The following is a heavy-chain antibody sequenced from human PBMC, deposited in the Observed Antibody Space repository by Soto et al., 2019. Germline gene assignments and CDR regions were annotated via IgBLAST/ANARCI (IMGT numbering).Heavy chain of an antibody. CDR1: GGSIRSPNFS. J-gene: IGHJ4*02. Sequence: SETLSLTCTVIGGSIRSPNFSWSWIRQHPGKGPEWIGNIYYNGTTTYSPSLESRLTISLDPSKNQFSLTLKSVTAADTVVYYCAKHLSGSKCFDYWGQGTLVTVSS. V-gene: IGHV4-31*03. CDR2: IYYNGTT. CDR3: AKHLSGSKCFDY. D-gene: IGHD6-19*01.